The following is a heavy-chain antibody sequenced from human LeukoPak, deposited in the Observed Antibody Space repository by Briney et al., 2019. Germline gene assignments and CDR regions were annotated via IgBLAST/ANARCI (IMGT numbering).Heavy chain of an antibody. CDR2: ISSIGSTI. J-gene: IGHJ6*04. CDR1: GFTFSSYE. CDR3: AELGITMIGGV. Sequence: PGGSLRLSSAASGFTFSSYEMNWVRQAPGKGLEWVSYISSIGSTIYYADSVKGRFTISRDNAKNSLYLKMKSLRAEDTAVYYCAELGITMIGGVWGKGTTVTISS. D-gene: IGHD3-10*02. V-gene: IGHV3-48*03.